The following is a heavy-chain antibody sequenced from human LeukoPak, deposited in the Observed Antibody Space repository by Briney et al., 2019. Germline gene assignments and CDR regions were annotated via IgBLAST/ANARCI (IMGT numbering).Heavy chain of an antibody. CDR3: AKGTSSGWKTHLFDY. V-gene: IGHV3-7*01. CDR2: IKQDGSEK. CDR1: GFILSNYW. J-gene: IGHJ4*02. Sequence: SGGSLRLSCAASGFILSNYWMGWVRQAPGKGLEWVGNIKQDGSEKYYVDSLKGRFTISRDNAKNSLYLQMNSLRAEDTAVYYCAKGTSSGWKTHLFDYWGQGTLVTVSS. D-gene: IGHD6-19*01.